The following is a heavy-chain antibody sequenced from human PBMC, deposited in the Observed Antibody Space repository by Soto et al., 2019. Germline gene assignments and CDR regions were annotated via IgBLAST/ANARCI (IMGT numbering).Heavy chain of an antibody. CDR2: IHPSGST. Sequence: PSETLSLTCAVSGGSLSDYYWPWIRQSPGKGLEWIGEIHPSGSTYYNPSLRCRVTISVDTSKNQFSLKLTSLTAADTAIYYCARGRDEYKLGNVWGHGTTVTVSS. CDR1: GGSLSDYY. CDR3: ARGRDEYKLGNV. J-gene: IGHJ6*02. D-gene: IGHD1-1*01. V-gene: IGHV4-34*01.